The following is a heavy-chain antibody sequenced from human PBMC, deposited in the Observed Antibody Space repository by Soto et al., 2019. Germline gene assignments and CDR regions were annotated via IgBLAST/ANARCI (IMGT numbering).Heavy chain of an antibody. J-gene: IGHJ4*02. CDR2: IWYDGSNI. Sequence: GGSLRLSCAASGFTFSRYGMHWFRQAPVSGLEWVTFIWYDGSNIYYADSVKGRFTISRDNSKDTLDLQMNSLRAEDTAVYYCARDREQWLVGYYFDYWGQGTLVTVSS. CDR3: ARDREQWLVGYYFDY. D-gene: IGHD6-19*01. V-gene: IGHV3-33*01. CDR1: GFTFSRYG.